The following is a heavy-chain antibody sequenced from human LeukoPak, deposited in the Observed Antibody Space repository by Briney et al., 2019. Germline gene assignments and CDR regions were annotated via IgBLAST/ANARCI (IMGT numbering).Heavy chain of an antibody. CDR2: ISYDGSNE. D-gene: IGHD3-3*01. J-gene: IGHJ6*02. CDR1: GFIFSGYA. Sequence: GGSLRLSCAASGAASGFIFSGYAMHWVRQAPGKGLEWVAIISYDGSNEYYAGSARGRFIISRDNSRDTIYLQMSSLRVEDTAVYSCASGYDFWTGYPPAQYSMDVWGQGTTVTVSS. CDR3: ASGYDFWTGYPPAQYSMDV. V-gene: IGHV3-30-3*01.